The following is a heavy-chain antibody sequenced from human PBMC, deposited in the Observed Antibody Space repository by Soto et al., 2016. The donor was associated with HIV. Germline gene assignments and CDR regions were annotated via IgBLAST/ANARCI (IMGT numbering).Heavy chain of an antibody. D-gene: IGHD5-18*01. CDR2: IIPIFGTA. V-gene: IGHV1-69*13. Sequence: QVHLVQSGAEVKKPGASVKVSCKASGYTFGTYGLTWVRQAPGQGLEWMGGIIPIFGTANYAQKFQGRVTITADESTSTAYMELSSLRSEDTAVYYCASYVDTAMAKGDYWGQGTLVTVSS. J-gene: IGHJ4*02. CDR3: ASYVDTAMAKGDY. CDR1: GYTFGTYG.